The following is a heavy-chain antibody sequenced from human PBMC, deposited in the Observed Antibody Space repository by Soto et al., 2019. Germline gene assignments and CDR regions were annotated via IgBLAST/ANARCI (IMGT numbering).Heavy chain of an antibody. J-gene: IGHJ4*02. V-gene: IGHV1-69*01. Sequence: QVQLVQSGAEVRKPGSSVKVSCKASGGTFSRHAISWVRQAPGQGLEWMGGIIPIFGTANHAQKFQGRVTMIAEESTSTDYTELSSLTSEDTSMYYCARGWGYDSNDYYYAYWGQGTLVIVSS. CDR3: ARGWGYDSNDYYYAY. CDR2: IIPIFGTA. CDR1: GGTFSRHA. D-gene: IGHD3-22*01.